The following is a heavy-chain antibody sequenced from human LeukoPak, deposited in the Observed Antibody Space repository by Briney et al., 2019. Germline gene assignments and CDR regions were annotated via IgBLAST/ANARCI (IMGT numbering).Heavy chain of an antibody. CDR2: ISSSGSTI. J-gene: IGHJ3*02. V-gene: IGHV3-11*01. CDR1: GFTFSSYA. Sequence: GGSLRLSCAASGFTFSSYAMSWIRQAPGKGLEWVSYISSSGSTIYYADSVKGRFTISRDNAKNSLYLQMNSLRAEDTAVYYCATYCGGDCYSLRGAFDIWGQGTMVTVSS. D-gene: IGHD2-21*02. CDR3: ATYCGGDCYSLRGAFDI.